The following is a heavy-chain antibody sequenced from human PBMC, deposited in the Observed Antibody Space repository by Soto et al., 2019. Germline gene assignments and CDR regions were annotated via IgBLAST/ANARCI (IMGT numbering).Heavy chain of an antibody. J-gene: IGHJ4*02. CDR3: ARKPRRLES. V-gene: IGHV3-7*01. Sequence: GGALTLACPSSVFTFSISWINWVRQAPGKGLEWVAYISYDGTETNYLDSVRGRFTISRDNAKNSLFLQMNSLRVEDKAVYYCARKPRRLESWGQGTLVTVSS. D-gene: IGHD6-6*01. CDR2: ISYDGTET. CDR1: VFTFSISW.